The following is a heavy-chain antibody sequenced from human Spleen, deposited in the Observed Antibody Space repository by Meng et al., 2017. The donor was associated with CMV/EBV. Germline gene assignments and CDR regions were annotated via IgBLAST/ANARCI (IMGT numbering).Heavy chain of an antibody. D-gene: IGHD7-27*01. J-gene: IGHJ4*02. CDR2: INPNSGGT. Sequence: ASVKVSCKASGYTFTAHYFHWVRQAPGQGLEWMGWINPNSGGTNYAQKFQGRVTMTRDTSISTAYMELTRLTSDDTAVYYCARDNNWGPDYWGQGTLVTVSS. CDR1: GYTFTAHY. V-gene: IGHV1-2*02. CDR3: ARDNNWGPDY.